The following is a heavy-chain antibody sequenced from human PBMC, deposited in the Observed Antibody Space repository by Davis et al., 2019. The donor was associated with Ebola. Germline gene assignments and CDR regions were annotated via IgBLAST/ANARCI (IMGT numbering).Heavy chain of an antibody. J-gene: IGHJ6*02. Sequence: AASVTVSCKASGDTFSNYIINWVRQAPGQGFEWLGGIIPVFRTSNYAQKFQGRVTITADKSTYTAYMELSGLKSEDTGIYYCVTQRATGLYYYYDMDVWDQGTTVTV. CDR3: VTQRATGLYYYYDMDV. D-gene: IGHD3/OR15-3a*01. V-gene: IGHV1-69*06. CDR1: GDTFSNYI. CDR2: IIPVFRTS.